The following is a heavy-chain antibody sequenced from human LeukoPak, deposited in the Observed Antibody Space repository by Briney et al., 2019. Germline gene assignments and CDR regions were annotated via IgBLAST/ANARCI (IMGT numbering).Heavy chain of an antibody. Sequence: PSETLSLTCTVSGDSVSTSDHYWGWIRQPPGKGLVWIGSFYYSGITYYNPSLKSRVTISVDTSKNQFSLKLSSVTAADTAVYYCAREGYDFWSGYVDYWGQGTLVTVSS. D-gene: IGHD3-3*01. V-gene: IGHV4-39*07. CDR3: AREGYDFWSGYVDY. CDR2: FYYSGIT. J-gene: IGHJ4*02. CDR1: GDSVSTSDHY.